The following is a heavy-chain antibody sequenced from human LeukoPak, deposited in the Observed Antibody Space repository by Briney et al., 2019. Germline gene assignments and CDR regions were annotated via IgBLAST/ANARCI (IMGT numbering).Heavy chain of an antibody. CDR1: GFKFTSYW. CDR3: ATLADSTLALVT. Sequence: GESLKISCKGSGFKFTSYWMSWVRQMPGKGLEWMGRINPSDSHINYSPSFQGHVTMSADTSISTAYLQWNSLEASDTAMYYCATLADSTLALVTWGQGTLVTVSS. J-gene: IGHJ5*02. D-gene: IGHD1-1*01. CDR2: INPSDSHI. V-gene: IGHV5-10-1*01.